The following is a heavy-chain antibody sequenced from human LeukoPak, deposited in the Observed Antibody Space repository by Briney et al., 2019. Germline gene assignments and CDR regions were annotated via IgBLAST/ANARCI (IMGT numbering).Heavy chain of an antibody. CDR3: AKDYCRGGNCPLPFFDS. J-gene: IGHJ4*02. CDR1: GFALSSNW. V-gene: IGHV3-74*01. Sequence: PGGSLRLSCAASGFALSSNWMHWVRHTPGKGLVWVSRINSGGSGTSYADSVEGRFTISRDNAKNTLYLQMNSLRAEDTATYYCAKDYCRGGNCPLPFFDSWGQGTLVTVSS. D-gene: IGHD2-15*01. CDR2: INSGGSGT.